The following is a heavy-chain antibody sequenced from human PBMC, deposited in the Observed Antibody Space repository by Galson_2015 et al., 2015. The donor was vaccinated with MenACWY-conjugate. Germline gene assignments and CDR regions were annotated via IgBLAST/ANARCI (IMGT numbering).Heavy chain of an antibody. V-gene: IGHV3-7*03. CDR3: ARTAGRNYFFDG. CDR2: IKQDESER. Sequence: SLRLSCAASGFTFSTFWMNWVRQAPGKGLEWVANIKQDESERYYVDSVKGRFAISRDNAKNSLYLQMNSLRAEDTAVYYCARTAGRNYFFDGWGQGTLVTVSS. D-gene: IGHD6-6*01. J-gene: IGHJ4*02. CDR1: GFTFSTFW.